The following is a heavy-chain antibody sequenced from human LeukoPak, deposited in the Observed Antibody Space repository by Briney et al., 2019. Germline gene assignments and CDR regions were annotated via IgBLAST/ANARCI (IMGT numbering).Heavy chain of an antibody. D-gene: IGHD1-14*01. CDR2: IGSDGDGT. CDR1: GFPFSTLG. Sequence: GGSLRLSCSASGFPFSTLGMHWVRPAPGKGLEHVSTIGSDGDGTYYADSVKDRFIISRDNSKNAVYLQMSSLRPEDTAVYYCVSPVFINFWGQGTLVTVSS. V-gene: IGHV3-64D*06. CDR3: VSPVFINF. J-gene: IGHJ4*01.